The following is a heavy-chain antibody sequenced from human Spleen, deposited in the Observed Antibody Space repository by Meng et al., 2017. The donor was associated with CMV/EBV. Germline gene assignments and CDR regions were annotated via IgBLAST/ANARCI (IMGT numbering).Heavy chain of an antibody. CDR1: GYTLTELS. J-gene: IGHJ6*02. V-gene: IGHV1-24*01. CDR2: FDPEDGET. Sequence: ASVKVSCKVSGYTLTELSRHWVRQAPGKGLEWMGGFDPEDGETIYAQKFQGRVAMTEDTSTDTACMEVASLRSEDTALYYCAKDGGVVPAAKRTSPVYYYYGMDVWGQGTTVTVSS. CDR3: AKDGGVVPAAKRTSPVYYYYGMDV. D-gene: IGHD2-2*01.